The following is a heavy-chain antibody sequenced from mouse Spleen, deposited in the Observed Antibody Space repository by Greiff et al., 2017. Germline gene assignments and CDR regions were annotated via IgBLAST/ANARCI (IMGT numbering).Heavy chain of an antibody. CDR3: ARGGDYDGTWFAY. D-gene: IGHD2-4*01. CDR1: GFTFSDYY. V-gene: IGHV5-4*02. CDR2: ISDGGSYT. J-gene: IGHJ3*01. Sequence: EVNVVESGGGLVKPGGSLKLSCAASGFTFSDYYMYWVRQTPEKRLEWVATISDGGSYTYYPDSVKGRFTISRDNAKNNLYLQMSSLKSEDTAMYYCARGGDYDGTWFAYWGQGTLVTVSA.